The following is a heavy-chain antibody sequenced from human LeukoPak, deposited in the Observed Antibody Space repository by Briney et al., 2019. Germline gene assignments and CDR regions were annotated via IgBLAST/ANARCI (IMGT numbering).Heavy chain of an antibody. V-gene: IGHV3-7*05. J-gene: IGHJ4*02. D-gene: IGHD2-15*01. Sequence: GGSRRLSCAAAGFTFSSYWVTWVRRAPGKGLEWVANIKQDGSEQYYGDSVRGRFTISRDNAKNSLFLQMNSLRVEDTAVYYCAGGQGWLLDYWGQGALVTVSS. CDR1: GFTFSSYW. CDR3: AGGQGWLLDY. CDR2: IKQDGSEQ.